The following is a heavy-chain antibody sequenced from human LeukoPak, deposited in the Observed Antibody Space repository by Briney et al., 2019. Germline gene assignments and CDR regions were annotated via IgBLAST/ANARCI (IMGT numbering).Heavy chain of an antibody. CDR1: GYTFTSYG. Sequence: ASVKVSCKASGYTFTSYGISWVRQAPGQGLEWMGWISGYNGYTDYANNHQGRVTMTTDTSTSTAYMELRSLRSDDTAVYYCARDEARYSSGYYPNWFDPWGQGTLVTVSS. J-gene: IGHJ5*02. CDR2: ISGYNGYT. CDR3: ARDEARYSSGYYPNWFDP. D-gene: IGHD3-22*01. V-gene: IGHV1-18*01.